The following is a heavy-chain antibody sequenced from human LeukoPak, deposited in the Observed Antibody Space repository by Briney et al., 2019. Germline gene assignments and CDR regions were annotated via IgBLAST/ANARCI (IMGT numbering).Heavy chain of an antibody. Sequence: ASVTVSCTASGYTFTGYYMHWVRQAPGQGLEWMGWINPNSGGTNYAQKFQGRVTTTRDTSISTAYVELSRLKSDDTAVYYCARDEAVAGAADFWGQGTLVTVSS. CDR2: INPNSGGT. D-gene: IGHD6-19*01. CDR3: ARDEAVAGAADF. J-gene: IGHJ4*02. V-gene: IGHV1-2*02. CDR1: GYTFTGYY.